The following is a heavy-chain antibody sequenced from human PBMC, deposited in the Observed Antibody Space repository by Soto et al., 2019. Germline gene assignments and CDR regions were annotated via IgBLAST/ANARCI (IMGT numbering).Heavy chain of an antibody. D-gene: IGHD2-21*02. Sequence: EVQLVESGGGLVQPGRSLRLSCATSGFTFHDYAMHWVRQGPGKGLEWVSGISSGSGDTGYADSVKGRFTISRDNAQNSLYLQMNTLRAEDTALYYCVKVFLGCRGGDCYSRDAFDIWGQGTMVTVSS. CDR3: VKVFLGCRGGDCYSRDAFDI. CDR2: ISSGSGDT. CDR1: GFTFHDYA. V-gene: IGHV3-9*01. J-gene: IGHJ3*02.